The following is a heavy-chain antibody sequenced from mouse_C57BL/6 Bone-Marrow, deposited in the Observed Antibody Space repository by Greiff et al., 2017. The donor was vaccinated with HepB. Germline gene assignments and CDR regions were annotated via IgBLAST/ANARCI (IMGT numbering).Heavy chain of an antibody. CDR2: IYPGNSDT. D-gene: IGHD2-4*01. CDR1: GYTFTSYW. CDR3: TVYYDYERDY. Sequence: VQLQQSGTVLARPGASVKMSCKTSGYTFTSYWLHWVKQRPGQGLEWIGAIYPGNSDTSYNQKFKGKAKLTAVTSASTAYMELSSLTNEDSAVYYCTVYYDYERDYWGQGTTLTVSS. J-gene: IGHJ2*01. V-gene: IGHV1-5*01.